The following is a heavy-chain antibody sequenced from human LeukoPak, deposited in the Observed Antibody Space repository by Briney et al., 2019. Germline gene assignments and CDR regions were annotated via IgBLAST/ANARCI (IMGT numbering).Heavy chain of an antibody. CDR2: FDPEDGET. V-gene: IGHV1-24*01. D-gene: IGHD2-2*01. CDR3: ATGHIVLAIVVEPAAIRNGNWFDP. CDR1: GHTLTELS. Sequence: ASVKVSCKVSGHTLTELSIHWVPQAPGKGLEWMGGFDPEDGETIYAQKFQGRVTMTEDTSTDTAYMELSSLRSEDAAVYYCATGHIVLAIVVEPAAIRNGNWFDPWGQGTLVTVSS. J-gene: IGHJ5*02.